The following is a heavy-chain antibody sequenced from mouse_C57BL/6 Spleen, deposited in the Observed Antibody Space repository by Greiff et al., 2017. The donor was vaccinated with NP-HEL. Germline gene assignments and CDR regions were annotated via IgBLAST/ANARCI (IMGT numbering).Heavy chain of an antibody. CDR2: ISSGGSYT. V-gene: IGHV5-6*02. CDR3: ARQDYGSSWDY. J-gene: IGHJ2*01. CDR1: GFTFSSYG. Sequence: DVMLVESGGDLVKPGGSLKLSCAASGFTFSSYGMSWVRQTPDKRLEWVATISSGGSYTYYPDSVKGRFTISRDNAKNTLYLQMSSLKSEDTARYYCARQDYGSSWDYWGQGTTLTVSS. D-gene: IGHD1-1*01.